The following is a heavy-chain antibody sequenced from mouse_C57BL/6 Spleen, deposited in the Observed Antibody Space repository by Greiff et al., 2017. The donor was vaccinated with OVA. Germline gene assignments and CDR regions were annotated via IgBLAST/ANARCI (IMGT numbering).Heavy chain of an antibody. CDR2: ISTGGGST. Sequence: EVQRVESGGGLVQPGGSLKLSCAASGFTFSDYYMYWVRQTPEKRLEWVAYISTGGGSTYYPDTVKGRFTISRDNAKNTLYLQMIRLKSEDTAMYYCARHGFDFYAMDYWGQGTSVTVSS. CDR3: ARHGFDFYAMDY. V-gene: IGHV5-12*01. CDR1: GFTFSDYY. J-gene: IGHJ4*01.